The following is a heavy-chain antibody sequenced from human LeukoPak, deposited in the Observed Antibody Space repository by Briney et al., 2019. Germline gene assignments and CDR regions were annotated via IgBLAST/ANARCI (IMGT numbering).Heavy chain of an antibody. CDR1: GGSFTSSSYY. V-gene: IGHV4-39*07. CDR3: ARGSYDFWSGYPDAFDI. Sequence: SETLSLTCTVSGGSFTSSSYYWGWIRRSPGKGLEWIGSIYYSGSTNYNPSLKSRVTISVDTSKNQFSLKLSSVTAADTAVYYCARGSYDFWSGYPDAFDIWGQGTMVTVPS. CDR2: IYYSGST. D-gene: IGHD3-3*01. J-gene: IGHJ3*02.